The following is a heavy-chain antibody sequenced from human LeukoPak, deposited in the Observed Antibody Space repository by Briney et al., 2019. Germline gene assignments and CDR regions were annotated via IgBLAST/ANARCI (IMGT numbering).Heavy chain of an antibody. J-gene: IGHJ5*02. CDR3: ARPLMYYYGSETYFWFDP. V-gene: IGHV3-66*04. D-gene: IGHD3-10*01. CDR2: IYSGGST. CDR1: EFSVGSNY. Sequence: GGSLRLSCAASEFSVGSNYMTWVRQAPGKGLEWVSLIYSGGSTYYADSVKGRFTISRDNSKNTLYLQMSSLRAEDTAVYYCARPLMYYYGSETYFWFDPWGQGTLVTVSS.